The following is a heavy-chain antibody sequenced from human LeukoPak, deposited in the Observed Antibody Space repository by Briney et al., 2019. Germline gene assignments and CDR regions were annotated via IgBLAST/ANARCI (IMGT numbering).Heavy chain of an antibody. Sequence: ASVKVSCKVSGYNLTELSTHWVRQAPGKGLEWMGGFDPEDGERIYAQKFQDRVTMTEDTSTDTAYMELRSLRSEDTAMYYCATALRLDALDLWGHGTMVIVSS. CDR3: ATALRLDALDL. V-gene: IGHV1-24*01. D-gene: IGHD3-16*01. CDR1: GYNLTELS. J-gene: IGHJ3*01. CDR2: FDPEDGER.